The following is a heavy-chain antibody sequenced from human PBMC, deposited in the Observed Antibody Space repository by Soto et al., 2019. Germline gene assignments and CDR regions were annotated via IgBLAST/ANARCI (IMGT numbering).Heavy chain of an antibody. CDR1: GYSFTSYW. CDR3: ARLDCSGGSCTFYYYGMDV. J-gene: IGHJ6*02. D-gene: IGHD2-15*01. CDR2: IDPSDSYT. V-gene: IGHV5-10-1*01. Sequence: GASLKISCKGSGYSFTSYWISWVRQMPGKGLEWMGRIDPSDSYTNYSPSFQGHVTISADKSISTAYLQWSSLKASDTAMYYCARLDCSGGSCTFYYYGMDVWGQGTTVTVSS.